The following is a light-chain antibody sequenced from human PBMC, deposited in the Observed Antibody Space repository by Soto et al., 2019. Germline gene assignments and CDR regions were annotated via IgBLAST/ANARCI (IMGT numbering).Light chain of an antibody. J-gene: IGLJ1*01. Sequence: QSVLTQPASVSGSPGQSITISCTGTSSDVGGHNAVSWYRQDPGKAPKLVIYDVTNRPSGVSNRFSGSKSGNTASLTTSGLQTEDEADYYCSSFTSSITYVFGTGTQLTVL. CDR2: DVT. CDR1: SSDVGGHNA. CDR3: SSFTSSITYV. V-gene: IGLV2-14*01.